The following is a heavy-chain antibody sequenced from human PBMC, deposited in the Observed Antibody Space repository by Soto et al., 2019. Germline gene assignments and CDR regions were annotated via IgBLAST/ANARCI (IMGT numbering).Heavy chain of an antibody. CDR3: ARAVAHHNDAFDI. CDR2: IYYSGST. CDR1: GGNISSGGYY. Sequence: SETLSLTCTVSGGNISSGGYYWSWIRQHPGKGLEWIGYIYYSGSTYYNPSLKSRVTISVDTSKNQFSLKLSSVTAADTAVYYCARAVAHHNDAFDIWGQGTMVTVSS. J-gene: IGHJ3*02. D-gene: IGHD6-19*01. V-gene: IGHV4-31*03.